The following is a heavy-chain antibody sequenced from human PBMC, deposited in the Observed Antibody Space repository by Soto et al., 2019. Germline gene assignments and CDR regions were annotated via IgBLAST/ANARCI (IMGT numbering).Heavy chain of an antibody. Sequence: SLRLSCAASGFTFSDYYMSWIRQAPVKGLDWVSSITSSSSYTNYADSVKGRFTISRDNARNSLYLQMNSLRAEDTAVYYCARSLDYGDYVFDYWGQGALVTVSS. V-gene: IGHV3-11*06. CDR2: ITSSSSYT. D-gene: IGHD4-17*01. J-gene: IGHJ4*02. CDR1: GFTFSDYY. CDR3: ARSLDYGDYVFDY.